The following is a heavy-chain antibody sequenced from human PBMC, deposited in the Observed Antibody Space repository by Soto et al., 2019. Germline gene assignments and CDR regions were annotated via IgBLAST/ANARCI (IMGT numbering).Heavy chain of an antibody. Sequence: GASVKVSCKASGGTFSSYAISWVRQAPGQGLEWMGGIIPIFGTANYAQKFQGRVTITADESTSTAYMELSSLRSEDTAVYYCASPITGTMLGAFDIWGQGTMVTVSS. V-gene: IGHV1-69*13. CDR2: IIPIFGTA. D-gene: IGHD1-7*01. CDR3: ASPITGTMLGAFDI. J-gene: IGHJ3*02. CDR1: GGTFSSYA.